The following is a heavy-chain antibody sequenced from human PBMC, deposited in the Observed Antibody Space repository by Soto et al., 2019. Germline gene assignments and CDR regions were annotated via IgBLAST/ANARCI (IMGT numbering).Heavy chain of an antibody. V-gene: IGHV3-15*01. CDR3: TSRLGGSPKDDS. Sequence: GGSLRLSCAASGFTFSEAWMTWVRRAPGKGLEWVGRIKTKADGGTTDYAAPVKGRFTISRDDSKNTFYLQTNNLKTEDSAIYFCTSRLGGSPKDDSWGQGTLVTVSS. CDR1: GFTFSEAW. CDR2: IKTKADGGTT. J-gene: IGHJ4*02. D-gene: IGHD5-12*01.